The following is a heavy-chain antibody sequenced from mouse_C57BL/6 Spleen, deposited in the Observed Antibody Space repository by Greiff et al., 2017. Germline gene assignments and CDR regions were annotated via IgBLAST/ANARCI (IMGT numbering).Heavy chain of an antibody. CDR2: IHPSSGGT. CDR1: GYTFTSYT. V-gene: IGHV1-4*01. Sequence: QVQLQQSGAELARPGASVKMSCKASGYTFTSYTMHWVKQRPGQGLEWIGFIHPSSGGTKYNQKFKDKATLTADKSSSTAYMQLSSLTSADAAVDDCARTCDGCYEGEFAVWGTGTLVTVSA. D-gene: IGHD2-3*01. J-gene: IGHJ1*03. CDR3: ARTCDGCYEGEFAV.